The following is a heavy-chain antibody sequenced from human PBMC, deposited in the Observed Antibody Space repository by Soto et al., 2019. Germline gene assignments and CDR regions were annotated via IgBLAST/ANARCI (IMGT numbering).Heavy chain of an antibody. CDR1: GGSISSGGYY. J-gene: IGHJ5*02. V-gene: IGHV4-31*03. CDR3: ARFRDSSGPNWFDP. Sequence: SETLSLTCTVSGGSISSGGYYWSWIRQHPGKGLEWIGYIYYSGSTYYNPSLKSRVTISVDTSKNQFSLKLSSVTAAGTAVYYCARFRDSSGPNWFDPWGQGTLVTVSS. CDR2: IYYSGST. D-gene: IGHD3-22*01.